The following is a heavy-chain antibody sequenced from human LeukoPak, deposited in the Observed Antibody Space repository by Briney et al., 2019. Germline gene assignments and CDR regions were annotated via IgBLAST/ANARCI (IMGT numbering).Heavy chain of an antibody. CDR3: ASEKYNWNYGVFEY. CDR1: GFTVSSKY. CDR2: IYSDGNT. D-gene: IGHD1-7*01. Sequence: GVSLRLSCAASGFTVSSKYMSWVRQAPGKGLEWVSVIYSDGNTYYTRSVRGRFTISRDNSKNTVSLQMNSLRAEDTAVYYCASEKYNWNYGVFEYWGQGTPVTVSS. J-gene: IGHJ4*02. V-gene: IGHV3-53*01.